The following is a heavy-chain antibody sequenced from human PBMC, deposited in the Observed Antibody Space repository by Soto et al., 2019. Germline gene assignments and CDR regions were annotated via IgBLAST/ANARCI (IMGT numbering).Heavy chain of an antibody. CDR3: AKLGCSSTSCYTGPFYYYGMDV. Sequence: GGSLRLTCAASGVTFSSYAMSWVRQAPGKGLEWVSAISGSGGSTYYADSVKGRFTISRDNSKNTLYLQMNSLRAEDTAVYYCAKLGCSSTSCYTGPFYYYGMDVWGQGTTVTVSS. CDR1: GVTFSSYA. D-gene: IGHD2-2*02. V-gene: IGHV3-23*01. J-gene: IGHJ6*02. CDR2: ISGSGGST.